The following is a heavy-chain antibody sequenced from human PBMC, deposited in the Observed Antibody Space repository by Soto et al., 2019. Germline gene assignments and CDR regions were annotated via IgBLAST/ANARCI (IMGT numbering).Heavy chain of an antibody. D-gene: IGHD3-22*01. CDR2: IIPIFGTA. Sequence: SVKVSCKASGGTFSSYAISWVRQAPGQGLEWMGGIIPIFGTANYAQKFQGRVTITADESTSTAYMELSSLRSEDTAVYYSARDYYDSSGYYVMWDYWGQGTLVTVSS. CDR1: GGTFSSYA. CDR3: ARDYYDSSGYYVMWDY. J-gene: IGHJ4*02. V-gene: IGHV1-69*13.